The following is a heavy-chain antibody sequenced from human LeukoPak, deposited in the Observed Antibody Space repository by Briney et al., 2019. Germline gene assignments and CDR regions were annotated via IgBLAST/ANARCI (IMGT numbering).Heavy chain of an antibody. V-gene: IGHV2-5*02. D-gene: IGHD3-22*01. Sequence: SGPTLAKPTQTLTLTCTFSGFSLSTSGVGVGWIRQPPGKALESLALTYWDDDKRYSPSLKSRLTITKDTSKNQVVLTMTNMDPVDTATYYCAHSTGVYYYDSSGFFDYWGQGTLVTVSS. CDR3: AHSTGVYYYDSSGFFDY. J-gene: IGHJ4*02. CDR1: GFSLSTSGVG. CDR2: TYWDDDK.